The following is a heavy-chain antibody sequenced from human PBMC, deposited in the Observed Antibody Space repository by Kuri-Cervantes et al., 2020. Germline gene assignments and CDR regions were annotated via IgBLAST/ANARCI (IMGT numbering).Heavy chain of an antibody. CDR3: AKSTYESSGYYYERYFDY. V-gene: IGHV3-23*01. CDR1: GFTFSSYA. D-gene: IGHD3-22*01. J-gene: IGHJ4*02. Sequence: GESLKISCAASGFTFSSYAMSWVRQAPGKGLEWVSAISGSGGSTYYADSVKGRFTISRDNAKNSLYLQMNSLRAEDTALYYCAKSTYESSGYYYERYFDYWGQGTLVTVSS. CDR2: ISGSGGST.